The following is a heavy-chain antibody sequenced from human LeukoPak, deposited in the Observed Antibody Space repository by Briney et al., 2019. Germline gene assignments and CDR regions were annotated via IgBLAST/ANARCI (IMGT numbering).Heavy chain of an antibody. D-gene: IGHD3-10*01. J-gene: IGHJ4*02. CDR3: ARGVGYYYGSGSYYGFRFDY. CDR1: GYSISSGYY. Sequence: SETLSLTCTVSGYSISSGYYWGWIRQPPGKGLEWIGSIYHSGSTYYNPSLKSRVTISVDTSKDQFSLKLSSVTAADTAVYYCARGVGYYYGSGSYYGFRFDYWGQGTLVTVSS. CDR2: IYHSGST. V-gene: IGHV4-38-2*02.